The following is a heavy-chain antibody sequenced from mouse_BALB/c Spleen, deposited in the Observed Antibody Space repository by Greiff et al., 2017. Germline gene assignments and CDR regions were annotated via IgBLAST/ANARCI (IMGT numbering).Heavy chain of an antibody. CDR3: AGRRGEYYAMDY. J-gene: IGHJ4*01. V-gene: IGHV8-12*01. Sequence: QVTLKVSGPGILQPSQTLSLTCSFSGCSLSTFGMGLSWIRQPSGKGLEWLAHIYWDDDKRYNPSLKSRPTISKYTSRNQVFLKITSVCTANTATIDCAGRRGEYYAMDYWGQGGSVTVSS. CDR1: GCSLSTFGMG. CDR2: IYWDDDK.